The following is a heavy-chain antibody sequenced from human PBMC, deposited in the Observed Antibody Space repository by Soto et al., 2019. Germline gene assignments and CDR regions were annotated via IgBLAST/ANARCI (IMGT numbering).Heavy chain of an antibody. J-gene: IGHJ5*02. D-gene: IGHD3-22*01. Sequence: QVHLQESGPGLVKPSETLSLTCTVSGDSISSYYWTWIRQPPGKGLEWIGYIYYGGSTSYNPSLTSRVTILVDTSKNQFSLKLSSVTAADTAVYYCARGVFNYYRFDPWGQGTLVTVSS. V-gene: IGHV4-59*01. CDR3: ARGVFNYYRFDP. CDR2: IYYGGST. CDR1: GDSISSYY.